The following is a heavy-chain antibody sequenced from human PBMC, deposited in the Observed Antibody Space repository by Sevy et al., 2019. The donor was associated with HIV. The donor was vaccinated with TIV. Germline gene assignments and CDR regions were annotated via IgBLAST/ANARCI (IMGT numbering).Heavy chain of an antibody. CDR3: AREGDYDSSGYAFDI. V-gene: IGHV3-53*01. CDR2: IYSGGST. J-gene: IGHJ3*02. D-gene: IGHD3-22*01. CDR1: GFTVSSNY. Sequence: GGSLRLSCAASGFTVSSNYMSWVRQAPGKGLEWVSVIYSGGSTYYADSVKGRFTISRDNSKNTLYLQMNSLGAEDTAVYYCAREGDYDSSGYAFDIWGQGTMVTVSS.